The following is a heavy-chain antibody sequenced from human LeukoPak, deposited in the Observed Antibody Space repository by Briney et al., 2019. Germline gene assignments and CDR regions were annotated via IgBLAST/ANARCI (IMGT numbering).Heavy chain of an antibody. V-gene: IGHV4-39*01. CDR3: GRHGGGGIRGVDLYFDY. Sequence: KASETLSLTCTVSGGSISSSSYYWGWIRQPPGKGLEWIGSIYYSGSTYYNPSLKSRVTISVDTSKNQFSLKLSSVTAADTAVYYCGRHGGGGIRGVDLYFDYWGQGTLVTVSS. CDR2: IYYSGST. CDR1: GGSISSSSYY. D-gene: IGHD3-10*01. J-gene: IGHJ4*02.